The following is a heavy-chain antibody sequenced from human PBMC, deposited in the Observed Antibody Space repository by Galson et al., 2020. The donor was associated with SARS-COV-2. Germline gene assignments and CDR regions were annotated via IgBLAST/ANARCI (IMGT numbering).Heavy chain of an antibody. Sequence: GESLKISCAASGFTFSSYGMHWVRQAPGKGLEWVAVIWYDGSNKYYADSVKGRFTISRDNSKNTLYLQMNSLRAEDTAVYYCAKDGGYSYGSDYYYGMDVWGQGTTVTVSS. J-gene: IGHJ6*02. CDR2: IWYDGSNK. CDR3: AKDGGYSYGSDYYYGMDV. CDR1: GFTFSSYG. V-gene: IGHV3-33*06. D-gene: IGHD5-18*01.